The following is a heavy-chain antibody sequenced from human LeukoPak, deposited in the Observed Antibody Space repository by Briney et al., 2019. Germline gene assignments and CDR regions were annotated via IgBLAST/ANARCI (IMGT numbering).Heavy chain of an antibody. V-gene: IGHV3-30*02. CDR3: AKEGQYCSSTSSYNPTNAFDI. D-gene: IGHD2-2*02. CDR1: GFTFSFYG. CDR2: IRCDGSNK. J-gene: IGHJ3*02. Sequence: GGSLRLSCAATGFTFSFYGMHWVRQAPGKGLDWVAFIRCDGSNKYYADSVKGRFTFSRDNSRNTLYLQMNSLSAEDTAVYYCAKEGQYCSSTSSYNPTNAFDIWGQGTVVTVSS.